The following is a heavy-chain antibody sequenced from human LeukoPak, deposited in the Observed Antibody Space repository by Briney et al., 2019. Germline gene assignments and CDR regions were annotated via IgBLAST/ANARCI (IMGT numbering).Heavy chain of an antibody. J-gene: IGHJ4*02. V-gene: IGHV4-34*01. CDR3: ASISMVRGIFARRKGFDY. Sequence: SETLSLTCAVYGGSFSGYYWSWIRQPPGKGLEWIGEINHIGSTTYNPSLKSRVTISVDTSKNQFSLKLSSATAADTAVYYCASISMVRGIFARRKGFDYWGQGTLVTVSS. D-gene: IGHD3-10*01. CDR2: INHIGST. CDR1: GGSFSGYY.